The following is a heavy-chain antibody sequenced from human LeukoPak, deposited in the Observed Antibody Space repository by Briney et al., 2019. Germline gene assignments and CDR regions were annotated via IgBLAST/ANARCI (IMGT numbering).Heavy chain of an antibody. D-gene: IGHD3-22*01. CDR2: INAGNGNT. CDR3: ASSEGSGYVYYYYGMDV. J-gene: IGHJ6*02. Sequence: ASVKVSCKASGYTFTSYAMHWVRQAPGQRLEWMGWINAGNGNTKYSQKFQGRVTITRDTSASTAYMELSSLRSEDTAVYYCASSEGSGYVYYYYGMDVWGQGTTDTVSS. CDR1: GYTFTSYA. V-gene: IGHV1-3*01.